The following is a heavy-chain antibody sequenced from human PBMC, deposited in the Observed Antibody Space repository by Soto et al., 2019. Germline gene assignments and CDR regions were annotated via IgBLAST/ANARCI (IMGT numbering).Heavy chain of an antibody. V-gene: IGHV3-9*01. D-gene: IGHD2-2*01. J-gene: IGHJ4*02. Sequence: EEQVVESGGGLVQPGGSLRLSCAASGFTFDDYGMHWVRQGPGKGLEWVSGITWNSATIGYAASVKGRFTISRDNAKNSLYLQMSSLTTEDTAMYYCARDLPGYCSTTNCYYYFDFWGQGTLVTVS. CDR2: ITWNSATI. CDR3: ARDLPGYCSTTNCYYYFDF. CDR1: GFTFDDYG.